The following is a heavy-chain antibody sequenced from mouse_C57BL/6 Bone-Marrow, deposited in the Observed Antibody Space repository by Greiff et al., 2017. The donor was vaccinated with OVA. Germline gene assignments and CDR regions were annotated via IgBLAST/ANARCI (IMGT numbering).Heavy chain of an antibody. V-gene: IGHV1-64*01. Sequence: VKLQQPGAELVKPGASVKLSCKASGYTFTSYWMHWVKQRPGQGLEWIGMIHPNSGSTNYNEKFKSKATLTVDKSSSTAYMQLSSLSSEDSAVYYCARDDYPLFAYWGQGTLVTVSA. D-gene: IGHD2-4*01. CDR2: IHPNSGST. CDR3: ARDDYPLFAY. CDR1: GYTFTSYW. J-gene: IGHJ3*01.